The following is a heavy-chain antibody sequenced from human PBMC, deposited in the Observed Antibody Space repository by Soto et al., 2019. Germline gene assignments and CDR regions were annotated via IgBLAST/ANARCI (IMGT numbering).Heavy chain of an antibody. Sequence: SETLSLTCTVSGGSISSSSYYWGWIRQPPGKGLEWIGNIYHSGSAYYNPSLKSRVTMSADMSNNQFSLKLYSVTAADTAVYYCASRRGDSSWFDFLGQGTLVTVSS. D-gene: IGHD6-13*01. CDR3: ASRRGDSSWFDF. CDR1: GGSISSSSYY. V-gene: IGHV4-39*01. CDR2: IYHSGSA. J-gene: IGHJ4*02.